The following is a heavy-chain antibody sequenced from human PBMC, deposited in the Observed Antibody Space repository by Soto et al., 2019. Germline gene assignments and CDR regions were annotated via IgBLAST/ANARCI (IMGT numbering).Heavy chain of an antibody. CDR3: ARGPGISVAGYVDY. D-gene: IGHD6-13*01. J-gene: IGHJ4*02. V-gene: IGHV3-20*04. CDR1: GFTFVDYG. Sequence: GGSLRLSCVASGFTFVDYGMYWVLQAPGKGLEWVSGINWNGGSTGYGDSVEGRFIISRDNAKNSLYLQMNSLRAEDTALYYCARGPGISVAGYVDYWGQGTLVTVSS. CDR2: INWNGGST.